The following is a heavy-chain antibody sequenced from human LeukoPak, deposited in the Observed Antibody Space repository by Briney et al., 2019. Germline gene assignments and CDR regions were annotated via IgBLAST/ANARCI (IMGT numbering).Heavy chain of an antibody. V-gene: IGHV1-3*01. CDR2: INAGNGNT. CDR3: ARDIDRVFNWFDP. D-gene: IGHD6-13*01. Sequence: GASVKASCKASGHIFTSYAMHWVRQAPGQRLEWMGWINAGNGNTKYSQKFQGRVTITRDTSATTVYMELSSLRSEDTAVYYCARDIDRVFNWFDPWGQGTLVTVSS. CDR1: GHIFTSYA. J-gene: IGHJ5*02.